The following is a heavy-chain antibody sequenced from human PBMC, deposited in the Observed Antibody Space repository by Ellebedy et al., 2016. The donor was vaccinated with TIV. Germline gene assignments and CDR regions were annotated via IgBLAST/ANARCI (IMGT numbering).Heavy chain of an antibody. V-gene: IGHV1-69*13. CDR2: IIPIFGTA. J-gene: IGHJ6*02. CDR3: ARDTGLRYFDWLPEDYYYGMDV. Sequence: ASVKVSCKASGGTFSSYAISWVRQAPGQGLEWMGGIIPIFGTANYAQKFQGRVTITADESTSTAYMELSSLRSEDTAVYYCARDTGLRYFDWLPEDYYYGMDVWGQGTTVTVSS. CDR1: GGTFSSYA. D-gene: IGHD3-9*01.